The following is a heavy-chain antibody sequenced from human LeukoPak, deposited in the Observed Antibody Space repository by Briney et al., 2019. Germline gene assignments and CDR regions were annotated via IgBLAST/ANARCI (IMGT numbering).Heavy chain of an antibody. D-gene: IGHD1-26*01. CDR3: AREEGGAGKAAFDI. Sequence: ASVKVSCKASGGTFSSYAISWVRQAPGQGLEWMGWISAYNGNTNYAQKLQGRVTMTTDTSTSTAYMELSSLRSEDTAVYYCAREEGGAGKAAFDIWGQGTMVTVSS. CDR1: GGTFSSYA. J-gene: IGHJ3*02. V-gene: IGHV1-18*01. CDR2: ISAYNGNT.